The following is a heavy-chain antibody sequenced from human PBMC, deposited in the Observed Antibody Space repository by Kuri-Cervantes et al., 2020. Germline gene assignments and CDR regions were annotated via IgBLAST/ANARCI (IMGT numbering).Heavy chain of an antibody. Sequence: ASVKVSCKASGYTFTSYGISWVRQAPGQGLEWMGWISAYNGNTNYAQKLQGRVTMTTDTSTSTAYMELSSLRSEDTAVYYCATLKLRRSTVTTSYYYYGMDVWGQGTTVTVSS. D-gene: IGHD4-17*01. CDR2: ISAYNGNT. V-gene: IGHV1-18*01. CDR3: ATLKLRRSTVTTSYYYYGMDV. CDR1: GYTFTSYG. J-gene: IGHJ6*02.